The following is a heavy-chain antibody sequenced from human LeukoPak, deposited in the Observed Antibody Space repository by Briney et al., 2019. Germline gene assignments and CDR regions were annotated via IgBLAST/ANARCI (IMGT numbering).Heavy chain of an antibody. V-gene: IGHV4-59*08. CDR3: ARSIEGLDDAFDI. Sequence: KTSETLSLTCTVSGGSISSYYWSWIRQPPGKGLEWIGYIYYSGSTNYNPSLKSRVTISVDTSKNQFSLKLSSVTAADTAVCYCARSIEGLDDAFDIWGQGTMVTVSS. CDR1: GGSISSYY. D-gene: IGHD6-6*01. J-gene: IGHJ3*02. CDR2: IYYSGST.